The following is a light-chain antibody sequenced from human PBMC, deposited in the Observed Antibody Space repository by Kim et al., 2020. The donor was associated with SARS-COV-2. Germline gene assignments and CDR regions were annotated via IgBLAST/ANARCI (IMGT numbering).Light chain of an antibody. V-gene: IGKV3-20*01. Sequence: EIVLTQSPGTLSLSPGERATLSCRASQSVSSTYLAWYQQKPGQALRLLIYGASSRATGIPDRFSGSGSGTDFTLTISRLEPEDFAVYYCQQYTSSPRTFGGGTKVDIK. J-gene: IGKJ4*01. CDR1: QSVSSTY. CDR3: QQYTSSPRT. CDR2: GAS.